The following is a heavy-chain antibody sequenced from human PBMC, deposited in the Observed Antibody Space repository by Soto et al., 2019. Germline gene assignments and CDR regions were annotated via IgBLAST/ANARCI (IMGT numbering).Heavy chain of an antibody. J-gene: IGHJ4*02. CDR1: GGTFSSYA. Sequence: AASVKVSCKASGGTFSSYAISWVRQAPGQGLEWMGGIIPIFGTANYAQKFQGRVTITADKSTSTAYMELSSLRSEDTAVYYCARDGLAYCGGDCYSGDLYWGQGTLVTVSS. D-gene: IGHD2-21*02. CDR2: IIPIFGTA. CDR3: ARDGLAYCGGDCYSGDLY. V-gene: IGHV1-69*06.